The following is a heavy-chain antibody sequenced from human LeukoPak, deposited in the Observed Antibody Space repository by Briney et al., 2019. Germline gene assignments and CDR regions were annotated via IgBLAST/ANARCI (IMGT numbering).Heavy chain of an antibody. V-gene: IGHV4-59*01. CDR1: GGSISTYY. CDR3: ARDYDC. CDR2: IYYSGNT. J-gene: IGHJ4*02. Sequence: SETLSLTCTVSGGSISTYYWSWIRQPPGKGLEWIGYIYYSGNTNYNPSLKSRVTISVDTSKNQFSLKLSSVTAADTAVYYCARDYDCWGQGTLVTVSS.